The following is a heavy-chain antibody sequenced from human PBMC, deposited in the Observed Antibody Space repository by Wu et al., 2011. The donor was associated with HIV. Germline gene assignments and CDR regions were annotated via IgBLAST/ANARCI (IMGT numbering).Heavy chain of an antibody. D-gene: IGHD2-15*01. J-gene: IGHJ6*03. CDR2: VDPEDGET. CDR1: GYTFTDYY. CDR3: ATPVASDGSHPRSLRYMDV. Sequence: VQLVQSGAEVKEPGATVKISCKVSGYTFTDYYIHWVQQAPGKGLEWMGLVDPEDGETIYAEKFQDRVTITADASTDTAYMEVRSLRSDDTAVYYCATPVASDGSHPRSLRYMDVWGKGTTVTVS. V-gene: IGHV1-69-2*01.